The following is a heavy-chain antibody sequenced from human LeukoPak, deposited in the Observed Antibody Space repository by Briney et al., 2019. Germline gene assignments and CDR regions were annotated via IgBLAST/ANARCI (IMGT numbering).Heavy chain of an antibody. CDR2: ISAYNGNT. Sequence: ASVKVSCKASGYTFTSYGISWVRQAPGQGLEWMRWISAYNGNTNYAQKLQGRVTMTTDTSTSTAYMELRSLRSDDTAVYYCARAPYSSGWSPYYYYGMDVWGQGTTVTVSS. V-gene: IGHV1-18*01. J-gene: IGHJ6*02. D-gene: IGHD6-19*01. CDR3: ARAPYSSGWSPYYYYGMDV. CDR1: GYTFTSYG.